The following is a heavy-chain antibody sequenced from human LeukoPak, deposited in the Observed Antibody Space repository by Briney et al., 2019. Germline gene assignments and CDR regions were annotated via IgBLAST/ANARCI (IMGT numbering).Heavy chain of an antibody. CDR2: IIPIFGTA. D-gene: IGHD3-9*01. CDR1: GGTFSSYA. CDR3: ARNSVLRYFDWLFFFDY. Sequence: SVKVSCKASGGTFSSYAISWVRQAPGQGLEWMGGIIPIFGTANYAQKFQGRVTITANESTSTAYMELSSLRSEDTAVYYCARNSVLRYFDWLFFFDYWGQGTLVTVSS. V-gene: IGHV1-69*01. J-gene: IGHJ4*02.